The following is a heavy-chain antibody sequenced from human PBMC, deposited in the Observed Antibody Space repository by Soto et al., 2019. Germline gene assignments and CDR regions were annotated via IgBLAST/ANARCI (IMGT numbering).Heavy chain of an antibody. Sequence: VGSLRLSCVGSGFTFRDHAMRWVRQAPGRGLEWVSAISANGASIQHADSVKGRFSVSRDNAKNTVYLQMDNLRTEDSAVYYCAKDRYYDTPGWFDPWGQGSRVTVSS. J-gene: IGHJ5*02. D-gene: IGHD3-22*01. CDR1: GFTFRDHA. CDR2: ISANGASI. CDR3: AKDRYYDTPGWFDP. V-gene: IGHV3-23*01.